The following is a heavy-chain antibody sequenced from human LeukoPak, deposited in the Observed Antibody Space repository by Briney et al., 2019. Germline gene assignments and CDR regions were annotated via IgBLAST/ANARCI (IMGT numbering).Heavy chain of an antibody. V-gene: IGHV3-23*01. D-gene: IGHD2-2*03. J-gene: IGHJ4*02. CDR2: IGGGGGDT. Sequence: GGSLRLSCAALSGFTFHNYAMTWVRKAPGEGLEWVSTIGGGGGDTYYADSVKGRFTISRDNSKNTLYLQMNSLRADDTAVYFCAKAVRGYLWYFDYWGQGTLVSVSS. CDR3: AKAVRGYLWYFDY. CDR1: GFTFHNYA.